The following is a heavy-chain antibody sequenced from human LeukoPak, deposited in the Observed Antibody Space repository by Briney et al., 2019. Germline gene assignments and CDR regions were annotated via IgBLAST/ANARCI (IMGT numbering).Heavy chain of an antibody. CDR1: GGTFSSYA. CDR2: IIPIFGTA. Sequence: AASVKVSCKASGGTFSSYAISWVRQAPGHGLEWMGGIIPIFGTANYAQKFQGRVTITADKSTSTAYMELSSLRSEDTAVYYCARDYGFGELLPYYYYYYGMDVWGKGTTVTVSS. CDR3: ARDYGFGELLPYYYYYYGMDV. D-gene: IGHD3-10*01. J-gene: IGHJ6*04. V-gene: IGHV1-69*06.